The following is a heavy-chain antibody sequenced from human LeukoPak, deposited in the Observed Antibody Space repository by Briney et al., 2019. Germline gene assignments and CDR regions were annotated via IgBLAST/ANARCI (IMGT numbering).Heavy chain of an antibody. Sequence: GASVKVSCKASVYTFTSYGISWVRQAPGQGLEWMGWISAYNGNTNYAQKLQGRVTMTTDTSTSTAYMELRSLRSDDTAVYYCARDYYDSSGYFLRGDYWGQGTLVTVSS. CDR2: ISAYNGNT. J-gene: IGHJ4*02. CDR1: VYTFTSYG. V-gene: IGHV1-18*01. CDR3: ARDYYDSSGYFLRGDY. D-gene: IGHD3-22*01.